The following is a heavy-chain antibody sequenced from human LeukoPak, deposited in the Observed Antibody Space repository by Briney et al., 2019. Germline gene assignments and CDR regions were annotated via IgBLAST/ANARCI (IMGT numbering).Heavy chain of an antibody. CDR2: IDYSGST. J-gene: IGHJ4*02. D-gene: IGHD4-17*01. Sequence: PSETLSLTCTVSGGSISSYYWSWIRQPPGKGLEWIGYIDYSGSTNYNPSLKSRVTISVDTSKNQFSLKLSSVTAADTAVYYCASGAGPSDYWGQGTLVTVSS. CDR3: ASGAGPSDY. V-gene: IGHV4-59*01. CDR1: GGSISSYY.